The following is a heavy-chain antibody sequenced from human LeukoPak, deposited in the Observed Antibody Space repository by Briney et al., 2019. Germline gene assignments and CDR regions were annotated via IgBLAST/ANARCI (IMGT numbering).Heavy chain of an antibody. CDR2: ITASGTAM. CDR3: ASSGSYRFDY. Sequence: GGSLRLSCAASGFTFSSYSMNWVRQAPGKGLEWVSHITASGTAMFYADSVKGRFTISRDNAKNLLYLQMNSLRDEDTAVYYCASSGSYRFDYWGQGTLVTVSS. D-gene: IGHD1-26*01. CDR1: GFTFSSYS. V-gene: IGHV3-48*02. J-gene: IGHJ4*02.